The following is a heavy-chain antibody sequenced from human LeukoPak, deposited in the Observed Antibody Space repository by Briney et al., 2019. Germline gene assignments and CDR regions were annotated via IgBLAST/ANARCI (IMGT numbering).Heavy chain of an antibody. CDR2: INPDGSDK. CDR3: AALRGFDY. Sequence: AGGSLRLSCAASGFMFNNYWMAWVRQAPGKGLEWVANINPDGSDKYYVDSVKGRFTISRDNAKNSLYLQMNSLRAEDTAVYYCAALRGFDYWGQGTLVTVSS. J-gene: IGHJ4*02. V-gene: IGHV3-7*02. D-gene: IGHD3-10*01. CDR1: GFMFNNYW.